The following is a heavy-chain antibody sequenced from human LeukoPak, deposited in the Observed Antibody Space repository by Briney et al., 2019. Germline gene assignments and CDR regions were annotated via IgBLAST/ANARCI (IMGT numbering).Heavy chain of an antibody. CDR1: GFTFRKYA. CDR2: ISGDTYNT. Sequence: SGGSLRLSCAASGFTFRKYAMTWVRQAPGKGLEWVSAISGDTYNTYDADSVKGRFTISRDNFKNTLYLEMNSLRADDTAVYYCASAVYRSGWNYWGQGTLVTVSS. D-gene: IGHD6-19*01. CDR3: ASAVYRSGWNY. V-gene: IGHV3-23*01. J-gene: IGHJ4*02.